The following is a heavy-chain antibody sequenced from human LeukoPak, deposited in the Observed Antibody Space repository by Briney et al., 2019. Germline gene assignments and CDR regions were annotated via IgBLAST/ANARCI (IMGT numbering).Heavy chain of an antibody. D-gene: IGHD3-22*01. CDR1: GFTFSSYA. CDR2: ISYDGSNK. V-gene: IGHV3-30*04. Sequence: PGRSLRLSCAASGFTFSSYAMHWVRQAPGKGLEWVAVISYDGSNKYYADSVKGRFTISRDNSKNTLYLQMNSLRAEDTALYYCAKGRYYYDSSGFDYWGQGTLVTVSS. CDR3: AKGRYYYDSSGFDY. J-gene: IGHJ4*02.